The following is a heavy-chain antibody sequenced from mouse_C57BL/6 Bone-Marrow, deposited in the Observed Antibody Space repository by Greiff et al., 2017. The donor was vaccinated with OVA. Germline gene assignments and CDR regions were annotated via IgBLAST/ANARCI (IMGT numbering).Heavy chain of an antibody. CDR1: GFNIKDDY. J-gene: IGHJ2*01. CDR2: IDPENGDT. D-gene: IGHD2-1*01. Sequence: EVKLQESGAELVRPGASVKLSCTASGFNIKDDYMHWVKQRPEQGLEWIGWIDPENGDTEYASKFQGKATITAYTSYNTAYLQLSSLTSEDTAVYYCTSYGNFDYWSQGTTLTVSS. CDR3: TSYGNFDY. V-gene: IGHV14-4*01.